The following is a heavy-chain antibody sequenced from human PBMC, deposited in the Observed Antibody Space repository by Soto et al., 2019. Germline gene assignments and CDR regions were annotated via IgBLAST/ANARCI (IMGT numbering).Heavy chain of an antibody. CDR2: VSDDGNYE. CDR1: GFAFSTYT. Sequence: EPLVESGGGVVQPGDSLRLSCAASGFAFSTYTMNWVRQSPATGLEWVAVVSDDGNYEYYAASVKGRFTISRDNSQNTLSLHLNSLRREDTAVYYWARARGAGNCGGGSCWFCPGMAVWGQGTTVTVSS. CDR3: ARARGAGNCGGGSCWFCPGMAV. V-gene: IGHV3-30*04. D-gene: IGHD2-15*01. J-gene: IGHJ6*02.